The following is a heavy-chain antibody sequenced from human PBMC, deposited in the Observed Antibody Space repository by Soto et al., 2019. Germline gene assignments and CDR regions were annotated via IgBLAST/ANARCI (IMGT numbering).Heavy chain of an antibody. CDR1: GGSISSYY. D-gene: IGHD3-10*01. CDR3: ARRSNGSGSYYWAPIDY. J-gene: IGHJ4*02. V-gene: IGHV4-59*08. CDR2: IYYSGST. Sequence: SETLSLTCTVSGGSISSYYWSWIRQPPGKGLEWIGYIYYSGSTNYNPSLKSRVTISVDTSKNQFSLKLSSVTAADTAVYYCARRSNGSGSYYWAPIDYWGQGTLVTVSS.